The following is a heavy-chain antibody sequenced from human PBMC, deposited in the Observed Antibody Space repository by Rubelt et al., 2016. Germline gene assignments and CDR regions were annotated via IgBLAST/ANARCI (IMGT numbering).Heavy chain of an antibody. V-gene: IGHV1-69*06. CDR2: IIPIFGTA. Sequence: VQLVQSGAEVKKPGSSVKVSCKASGGTFSSYAISWVRQAPGQGLEWMGGIIPIFGTANYAQKFQGRVTITADKSTSTAYMELSSLRSEDTAVYYCARALRDGDYERRSWYFDLWGRGTLVTVSS. J-gene: IGHJ2*01. D-gene: IGHD4-17*01. CDR3: ARALRDGDYERRSWYFDL. CDR1: GGTFSSYA.